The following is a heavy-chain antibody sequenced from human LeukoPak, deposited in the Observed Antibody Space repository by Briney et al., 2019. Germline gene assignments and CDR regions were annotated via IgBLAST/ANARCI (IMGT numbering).Heavy chain of an antibody. Sequence: GGSLRLSCAASGFTVSSNYMSWVRQAPGKGLEWVSVIYSGGSTYYADSVKGRFTISRDNSKNTLYLQMNSLRAEDTAVYYCARDGAVDTAMVYYFDYWGQGTLDTVSS. CDR1: GFTVSSNY. J-gene: IGHJ4*02. CDR2: IYSGGST. V-gene: IGHV3-53*01. CDR3: ARDGAVDTAMVYYFDY. D-gene: IGHD5-18*01.